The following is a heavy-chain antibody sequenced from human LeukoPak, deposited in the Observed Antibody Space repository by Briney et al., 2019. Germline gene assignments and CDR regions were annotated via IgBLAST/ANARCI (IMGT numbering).Heavy chain of an antibody. CDR3: ARGEDSPFDD. J-gene: IGHJ4*02. Sequence: GGTLRLSCAASGFTFDDNGMSWVRQAPGKGLEWVSGINWNGGTTANADPVKVRFTISRNNAKNSSHLQMNRLTPETPPCYSCARGEDSPFDDWGQGTLVTVSS. D-gene: IGHD3-22*01. CDR2: INWNGGTT. CDR1: GFTFDDNG. V-gene: IGHV3-20*04.